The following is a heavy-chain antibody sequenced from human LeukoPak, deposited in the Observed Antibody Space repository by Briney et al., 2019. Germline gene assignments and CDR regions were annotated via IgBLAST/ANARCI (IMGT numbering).Heavy chain of an antibody. CDR3: ASARDFGWEGIWN. CDR1: GGSISGFY. V-gene: IGHV4-4*07. J-gene: IGHJ4*02. Sequence: NPSETLSLTCTVSGGSISGFYWSWIRQPAGKGLEWIGRVYTSGSTNYNPSLKSRVTMSVDTSKNQFSLKLSSVTAADTAVYYCASARDFGWEGIWNWGQGTLVTVSS. D-gene: IGHD6-19*01. CDR2: VYTSGST.